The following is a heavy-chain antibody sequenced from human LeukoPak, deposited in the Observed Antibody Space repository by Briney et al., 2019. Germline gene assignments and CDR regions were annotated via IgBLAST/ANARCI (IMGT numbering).Heavy chain of an antibody. Sequence: SETLSLTCTVSGGSISSSSYYWGWIRQPPGKGLDWIGSIYYSGSTYYNPSLKSRFTISVDTSKNQFSLKLSSVTAADTAVYYCARGNQIHDYGDYAWFDPWGQGTLVTVSS. J-gene: IGHJ5*02. D-gene: IGHD4-17*01. CDR3: ARGNQIHDYGDYAWFDP. CDR2: IYYSGST. CDR1: GGSISSSSYY. V-gene: IGHV4-39*07.